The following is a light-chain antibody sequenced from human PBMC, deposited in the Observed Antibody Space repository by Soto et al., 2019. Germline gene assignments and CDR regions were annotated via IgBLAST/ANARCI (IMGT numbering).Light chain of an antibody. CDR3: SSYTSSSTVV. V-gene: IGLV2-14*03. J-gene: IGLJ2*01. CDR2: DVS. CDR1: SSDIGYYNY. Sequence: QSVLTQPASVSGSPGQSIIISCTGTSSDIGYYNYVSWYQQHPEKAPKLMIYDVSSRPSGVSNRFSGSKSGNAASLTISGLQAEDEADYYCSSYTSSSTVVFGGGTKLTVL.